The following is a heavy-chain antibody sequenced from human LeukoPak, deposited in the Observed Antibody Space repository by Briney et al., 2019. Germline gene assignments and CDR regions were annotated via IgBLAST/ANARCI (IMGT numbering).Heavy chain of an antibody. CDR1: GFTFSSYW. CDR3: AKGSCSSTSCHFDY. V-gene: IGHV3-7*03. CDR2: IKQDGSEK. Sequence: GGSLRLSCAASGFTFSSYWMSWVRQAPGKGLEWVANIKQDGSEKYYVDSVKGRFTISRDNAKNSLHLQMDSLRTEDTAFYYCAKGSCSSTSCHFDYWGQGTLVTVSS. J-gene: IGHJ4*02. D-gene: IGHD2-2*01.